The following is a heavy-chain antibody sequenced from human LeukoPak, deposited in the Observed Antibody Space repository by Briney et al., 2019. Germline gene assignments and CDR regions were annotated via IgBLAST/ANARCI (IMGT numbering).Heavy chain of an antibody. CDR2: ISGSGGST. Sequence: GGSLRLSCAASGFTFSSYAMSWVRQALGKGLEWVSAISGSGGSTYYADSVKGRFTISRDNSKNTLYLQMNSLRAEDTAVYYCAKVHLGGYYFDYWGQGTLVTVSS. CDR3: AKVHLGGYYFDY. V-gene: IGHV3-23*01. CDR1: GFTFSSYA. J-gene: IGHJ4*02.